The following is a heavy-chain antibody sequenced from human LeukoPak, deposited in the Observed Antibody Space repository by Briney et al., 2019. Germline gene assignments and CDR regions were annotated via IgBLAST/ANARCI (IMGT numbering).Heavy chain of an antibody. CDR2: INHSGST. D-gene: IGHD2-2*01. CDR1: GVSISSSSYY. J-gene: IGHJ4*02. Sequence: KSSETLSLTCTVSGVSISSSSYYWGWIRQPPGKGLEWIGEINHSGSTNYNPSLKSRVTISVDTSMNQFSLKLSSVTAADTAVYYCARRGPARSCSSTSCYPVTPDYWGQGTLVTVSS. V-gene: IGHV4-39*07. CDR3: ARRGPARSCSSTSCYPVTPDY.